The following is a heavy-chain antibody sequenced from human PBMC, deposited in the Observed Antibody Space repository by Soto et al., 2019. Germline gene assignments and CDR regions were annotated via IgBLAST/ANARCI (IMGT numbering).Heavy chain of an antibody. J-gene: IGHJ4*02. CDR3: ARGRITMVRGVSPFDY. Sequence: ETLSLTCTVSGCSISSYYWSWIRQPPGKGLEWIGYIYYSGSTNYNPSLKSRVTISVDTSKNQFSLKLSSVTAADTAVYYCARGRITMVRGVSPFDYWGQGTLVTVSS. V-gene: IGHV4-59*01. CDR2: IYYSGST. D-gene: IGHD3-10*01. CDR1: GCSISSYY.